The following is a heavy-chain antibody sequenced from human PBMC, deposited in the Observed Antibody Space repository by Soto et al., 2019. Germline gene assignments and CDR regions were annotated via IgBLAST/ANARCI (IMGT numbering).Heavy chain of an antibody. CDR2: IYYSGNT. CDR1: GGSISRYY. D-gene: IGHD3-3*01. Sequence: SETLSLTCTDSGGSISRYYWSWIRQPPGKGLEWIGYIYYSGNTKYNPSLKSRVTISVDTSKNQFSLKLSSVTAADTAAYYCATTLLRLFNWFDPWGQGTLVTVS. V-gene: IGHV4-59*08. CDR3: ATTLLRLFNWFDP. J-gene: IGHJ5*02.